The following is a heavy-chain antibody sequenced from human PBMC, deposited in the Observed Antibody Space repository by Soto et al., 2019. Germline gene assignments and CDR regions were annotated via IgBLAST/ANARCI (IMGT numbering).Heavy chain of an antibody. CDR3: ARATVSTGWYYAMDV. J-gene: IGHJ6*02. D-gene: IGHD4-17*01. CDR1: GFTFSGYA. V-gene: IGHV3-30-3*01. CDR2: ISFDGSNK. Sequence: PGGSLRLSCVASGFTFSGYAIYWVRQAPGKGLEWVAVISFDGSNKDYADSVKGRLTISRDNSKNTLYLQMNSLRADDTAVYYCARATVSTGWYYAMDVWGQGTTVTVSS.